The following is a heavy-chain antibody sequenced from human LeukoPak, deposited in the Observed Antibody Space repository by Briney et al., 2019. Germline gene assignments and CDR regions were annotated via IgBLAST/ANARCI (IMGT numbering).Heavy chain of an antibody. CDR2: INPNSGGT. V-gene: IGHV1-2*02. D-gene: IGHD6-6*01. CDR3: ARETIAAPHY. J-gene: IGHJ4*02. CDR1: GYTFTDYY. Sequence: ASVKVSCKASGYTFTDYYMHWARQAPGQGLEWMGWINPNSGGTNYAQKFQGRVTMTRDTSISTAYMELSRLRSDDTAMYYCARETIAAPHYWGQGTLVTVSS.